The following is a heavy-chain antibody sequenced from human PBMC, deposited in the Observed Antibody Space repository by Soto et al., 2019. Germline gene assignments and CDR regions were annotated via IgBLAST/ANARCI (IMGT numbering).Heavy chain of an antibody. D-gene: IGHD6-13*01. Sequence: PSETLSLTCTVSGGSISSSSYYWGWIRQPPGKGLEWIGSIYYSGSTYYNPSLKSRVTISVDTSKNQFSLKLSSVTAADTAVYYCARHVQFIAAAPIYWFDPWGQGTLVTVSS. V-gene: IGHV4-39*01. CDR2: IYYSGST. J-gene: IGHJ5*02. CDR1: GGSISSSSYY. CDR3: ARHVQFIAAAPIYWFDP.